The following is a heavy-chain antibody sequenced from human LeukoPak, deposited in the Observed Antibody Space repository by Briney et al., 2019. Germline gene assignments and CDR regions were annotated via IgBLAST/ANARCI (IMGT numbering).Heavy chain of an antibody. CDR1: GGTYRSYA. CDR3: ARAGEVDTMFQVPH. J-gene: IGHJ4*02. Sequence: GASVKVSCKASGGTYRSYAISWVRQAPGQGLEWMGRIIPILGIANYAQKFQDRVTITADKSTSTAYMELSSLRSEDTAVYYCARAGEVDTMFQVPHWGKGTLSPSPQ. D-gene: IGHD3-10*02. V-gene: IGHV1-69*04. CDR2: IIPILGIA.